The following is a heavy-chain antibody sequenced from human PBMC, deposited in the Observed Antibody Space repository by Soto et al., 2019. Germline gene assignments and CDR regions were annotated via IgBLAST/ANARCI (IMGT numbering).Heavy chain of an antibody. D-gene: IGHD6-19*01. CDR2: IFSNDEN. V-gene: IGHV2-26*02. CDR1: GFSLSNGRGG. Sequence: QVTLKESGPVLVKPTETLTLTCTVSGFSLSNGRGGVSSIRQPPGKALECLAHIFSNDENSYSTSLKSRLTISKDTSESQVVLIMTNMDPVDTAPYYGARIWRSSGGVNYFDLWGRGTLVTVSS. CDR3: ARIWRSSGGVNYFDL. J-gene: IGHJ2*01.